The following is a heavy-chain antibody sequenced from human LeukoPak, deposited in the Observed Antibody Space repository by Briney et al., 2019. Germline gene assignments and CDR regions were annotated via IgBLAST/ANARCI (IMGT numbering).Heavy chain of an antibody. CDR2: ISPDGNSA. CDR1: GFTFNRYW. CDR3: VSLDGVYYYHMDV. Sequence: PGGSLRLSCAASGFTFNRYWMHWVRQASGKGLVWVSRISPDGNSATYADSVKGRFTISRDNAKNTLYLQMNSLRAEDSAVYYCVSLDGVYYYHMDVWGQGTTVIVSS. J-gene: IGHJ6*02. D-gene: IGHD3/OR15-3a*01. V-gene: IGHV3-74*03.